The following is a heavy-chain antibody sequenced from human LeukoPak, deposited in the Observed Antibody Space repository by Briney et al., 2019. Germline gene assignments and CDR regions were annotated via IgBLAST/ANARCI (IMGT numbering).Heavy chain of an antibody. CDR3: ARDGRDSSGWYDPFDY. CDR2: ISSSGNTI. Sequence: GRSLRLSCVTSGFTFSSYEMNWVRQAPGKGLEWVSYISSSGNTIYHADSVKGRFTISGDNAEKSLYLQMSSLRAEDTAVYYCARDGRDSSGWYDPFDYWGQGTLVTVSS. CDR1: GFTFSSYE. V-gene: IGHV3-48*03. J-gene: IGHJ4*02. D-gene: IGHD6-19*01.